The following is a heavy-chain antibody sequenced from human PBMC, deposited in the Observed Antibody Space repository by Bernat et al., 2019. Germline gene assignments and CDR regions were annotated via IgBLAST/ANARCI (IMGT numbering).Heavy chain of an antibody. D-gene: IGHD2-8*02. J-gene: IGHJ3*02. CDR3: ASPARWSSAFYI. CDR1: GFTVSSNY. V-gene: IGHV3-66*01. Sequence: EVQLVESGGGLVQPGGSLRLSCAASGFTVSSNYMSCVLQAPGKGLEWVPGIYSCGSTYYADSVKGRFTISRENSKNTLYLQMNSLRAEDTAVYYCASPARWSSAFYIWGRGPMVTASS. CDR2: IYSCGST.